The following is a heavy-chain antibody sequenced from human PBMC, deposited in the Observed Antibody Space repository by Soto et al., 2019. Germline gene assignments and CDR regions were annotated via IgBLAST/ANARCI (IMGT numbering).Heavy chain of an antibody. J-gene: IGHJ6*03. CDR1: GGSISSYY. D-gene: IGHD2-2*01. V-gene: IGHV4-59*08. CDR2: IYYSGST. CDR3: ARLSVVPGYYYYYYMDV. Sequence: QVQLQESGPGLVKPSETLSLTCTVSGGSISSYYWSWIRQPPGKGLEWIGYIYYSGSTNYNPSLKSRVTISIDTSKNQFSLKLSSVTAADTAVYYCARLSVVPGYYYYYYMDVWGKATTVTVSS.